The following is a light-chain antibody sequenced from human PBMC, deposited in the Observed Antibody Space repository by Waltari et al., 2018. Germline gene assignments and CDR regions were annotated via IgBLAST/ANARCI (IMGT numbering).Light chain of an antibody. CDR2: KAS. V-gene: IGKV1-5*03. Sequence: IQMTQSPSTLSASVGDRVTITCRASQSIVVWLAWYQQKPGKAPRLLIYKASYLESGVPSRFSGSGSGTEFTLTISSLQADDFATYYCLQYNSYPWTFGQGTKVEIK. J-gene: IGKJ1*01. CDR1: QSIVVW. CDR3: LQYNSYPWT.